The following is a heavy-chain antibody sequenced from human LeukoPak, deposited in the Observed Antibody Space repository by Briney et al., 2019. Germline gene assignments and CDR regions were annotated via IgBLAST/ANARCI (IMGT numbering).Heavy chain of an antibody. D-gene: IGHD3-16*01. J-gene: IGHJ5*02. Sequence: GRSLRLSCAASGFTFDDYAMHWVRQAPGKGLEWVSGISWKSGSIAYADSVKGRFTISRDNAKNSLYLQMNSLRPEDTALYYCAKGSTNSIMNRFGGDWNWFDPWGQGTLVTVSS. CDR1: GFTFDDYA. V-gene: IGHV3-9*01. CDR3: AKGSTNSIMNRFGGDWNWFDP. CDR2: ISWKSGSI.